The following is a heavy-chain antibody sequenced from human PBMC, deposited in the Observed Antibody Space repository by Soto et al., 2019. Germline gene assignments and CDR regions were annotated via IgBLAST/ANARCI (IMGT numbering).Heavy chain of an antibody. CDR2: IIPMLAAP. J-gene: IGHJ2*01. CDR3: ARVGPPSPSVIWFFDL. V-gene: IGHV1-69*01. Sequence: QGQLVQSGAEVKKPGSSVKVSCKASGGSFRTYAINWVRQAPGQGLEWMGGIIPMLAAPTYAQKFQGRLTITADESTTTVYMGLSSLDSEDMAVYYCARVGPPSPSVIWFFDLWGRGTLVTVSS. D-gene: IGHD2-21*01. CDR1: GGSFRTYA.